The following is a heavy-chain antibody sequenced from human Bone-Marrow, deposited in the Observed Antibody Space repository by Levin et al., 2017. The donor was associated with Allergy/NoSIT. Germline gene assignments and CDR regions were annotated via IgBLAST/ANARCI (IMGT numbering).Heavy chain of an antibody. J-gene: IGHJ4*02. D-gene: IGHD3-3*01. CDR3: ATFSISGVVISSLDF. Sequence: AASVKVSCKVSGHTLTELSVHWVRQALGKGLEWMGGSDPENGERTYAQKFQGRITMTEDTSADTAYMELSSLTSEDTAVYYCATFSISGVVISSLDFWGQGALVTVSS. CDR2: SDPENGER. V-gene: IGHV1-24*01. CDR1: GHTLTELS.